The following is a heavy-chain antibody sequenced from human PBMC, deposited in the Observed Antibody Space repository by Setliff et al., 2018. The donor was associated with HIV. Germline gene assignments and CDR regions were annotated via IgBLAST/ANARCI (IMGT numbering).Heavy chain of an antibody. J-gene: IGHJ6*03. V-gene: IGHV1-69*13. Sequence: SVKVSCKVSGGTFTRNCISWVRQAPGQGLEWMGGILPFFDTANYAQKFQVRVTITADESTSTVHMELSSLTSEETAVYYCAVDVYFTFSGEVIRHYLDVWGKGTTVTVSS. D-gene: IGHD3-3*01. CDR2: ILPFFDTA. CDR1: GGTFTRNC. CDR3: AVDVYFTFSGEVIRHYLDV.